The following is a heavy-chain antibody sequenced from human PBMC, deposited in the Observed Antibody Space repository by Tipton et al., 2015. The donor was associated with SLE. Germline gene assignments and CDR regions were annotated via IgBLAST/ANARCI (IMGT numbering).Heavy chain of an antibody. CDR1: GYSLSSYY. Sequence: TLSLTCTVSGYSLSSYYWGWIRQSPGRGLAWIGYIHYTGVTDYNPSLRSRLSMSVDTSKNQVSLKLNSVTAADTGVYYCTRTNRGCFDYWGQGTLVTVSS. CDR2: IHYTGVT. V-gene: IGHV4-59*08. CDR3: TRTNRGCFDY. J-gene: IGHJ4*02. D-gene: IGHD2-8*01.